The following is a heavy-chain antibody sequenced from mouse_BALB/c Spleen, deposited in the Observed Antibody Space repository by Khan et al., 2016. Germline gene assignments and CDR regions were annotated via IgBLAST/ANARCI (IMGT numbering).Heavy chain of an antibody. J-gene: IGHJ3*01. CDR1: GFNIKDTY. V-gene: IGHV14-3*02. Sequence: VQVQQSGTDLVKPGASVKLSCTASGFNIKDTYMHWVKQRPEQGLEWIGRIDPANGNTKYDPKFQGKATITEATSSNTAYLKLSRLTSEDSAVYYCARGRPTLITPFAYWGQGTLVTVSA. CDR2: IDPANGNT. CDR3: ARGRPTLITPFAY. D-gene: IGHD2-4*01.